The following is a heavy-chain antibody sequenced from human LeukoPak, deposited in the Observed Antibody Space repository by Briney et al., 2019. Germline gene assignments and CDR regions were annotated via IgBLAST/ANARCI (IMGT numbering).Heavy chain of an antibody. D-gene: IGHD3-22*01. CDR2: IYYSGST. V-gene: IGHV4-39*01. CDR1: GGSISSSSYY. J-gene: IGHJ4*02. Sequence: SETLSLTCTVSGGSISSSSYYWGWIRQPPGKGLEWFGSIYYSGSTYYNPSLKSRVTISVDTSKNQFSLKLSSVTAADTAVYYCARDSSGYYPLYWGQGTLVTVSS. CDR3: ARDSSGYYPLY.